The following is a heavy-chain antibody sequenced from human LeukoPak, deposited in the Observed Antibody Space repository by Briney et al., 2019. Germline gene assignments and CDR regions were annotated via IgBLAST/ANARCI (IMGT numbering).Heavy chain of an antibody. V-gene: IGHV1-18*01. CDR3: ARDVMYAFDY. D-gene: IGHD2-8*01. Sequence: GASVKVSCKASGYTFPINGISWVRQAPGQGLEWMGWISANSGSTQYAQKFQGRITMTRDTSTSTAYMELGSLRSDYTALYYCARDVMYAFDYWGQGTLVTVSS. J-gene: IGHJ4*02. CDR1: GYTFPING. CDR2: ISANSGST.